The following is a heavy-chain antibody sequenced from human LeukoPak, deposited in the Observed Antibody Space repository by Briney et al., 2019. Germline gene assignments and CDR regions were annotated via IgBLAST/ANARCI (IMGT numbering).Heavy chain of an antibody. V-gene: IGHV4-59*08. CDR3: ARLADDAFDI. CDR1: GGSISGYY. CDR2: IYYSGST. Sequence: SETLSLTCTVSGGSISGYYWSWIRQPPGKGLEWIGYIYYSGSTNYNPSLKSRVTISVDTSKNQFSLKLSSVTAADTAVYYCARLADDAFDIWGQGTMVTVSS. J-gene: IGHJ3*02.